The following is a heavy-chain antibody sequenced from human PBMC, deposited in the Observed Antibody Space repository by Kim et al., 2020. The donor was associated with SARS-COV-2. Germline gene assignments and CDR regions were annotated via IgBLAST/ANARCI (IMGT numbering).Heavy chain of an antibody. CDR1: GGSFSGYY. CDR2: INHSGST. D-gene: IGHD5-18*01. J-gene: IGHJ4*02. CDR3: ARGVGGYSYGYADY. Sequence: SETLSLTCAVYGGSFSGYYWSWIRQPPGKGLEWIGEINHSGSTNYNPSLKSRVTISVDTSKNQFSLKLSSVTAADTAVYYCARGVGGYSYGYADYWGQGTLVTVSS. V-gene: IGHV4-34*01.